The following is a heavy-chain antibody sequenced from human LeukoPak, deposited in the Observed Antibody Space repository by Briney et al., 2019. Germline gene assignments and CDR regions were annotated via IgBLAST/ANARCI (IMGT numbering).Heavy chain of an antibody. V-gene: IGHV3-15*01. Sequence: GSLRLSCAASGFTFSNAWMSWVRQAPGKGLEWVGRIKSKTGGGTTDYAAPVKGRFTISRDDSKNTLYLQMNSLKTEDTAVYYCTTDRRTWGQGTLVTVSS. CDR1: GFTFSNAW. CDR3: TTDRRT. J-gene: IGHJ5*02. CDR2: IKSKTGGGTT.